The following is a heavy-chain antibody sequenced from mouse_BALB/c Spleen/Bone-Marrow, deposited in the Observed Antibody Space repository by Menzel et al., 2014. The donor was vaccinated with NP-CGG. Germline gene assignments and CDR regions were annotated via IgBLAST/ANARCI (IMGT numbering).Heavy chain of an antibody. CDR2: ISSGGSYT. V-gene: IGHV5-9-3*01. J-gene: IGHJ2*01. CDR1: GFAFSSYA. Sequence: EVKLQEPGGGLVKPGGSLKLSCAASGFAFSSYAMSWVRQTPEKRLEWVATISSGGSYTYYPDSVKGRFTISGDNAKNTLYLRMSSLRSEDTAMYYCARQLLRYYFDYWGQGTTLTVSS. D-gene: IGHD1-1*01. CDR3: ARQLLRYYFDY.